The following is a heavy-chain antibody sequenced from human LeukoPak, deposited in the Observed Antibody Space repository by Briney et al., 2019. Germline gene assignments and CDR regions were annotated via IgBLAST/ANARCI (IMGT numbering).Heavy chain of an antibody. CDR2: INSDGSST. D-gene: IGHD2-2*01. Sequence: PGGSLRLSCAASGFTFSSYWMHWVRQAPGKGLVWVSRINSDGSSTSYADSVKGRFTISRDNAKNTLYLQMNSLRAEDTAVYYCARGRYCSSTSCYDNFDYWGQGTLVTVSS. CDR1: GFTFSSYW. J-gene: IGHJ4*02. V-gene: IGHV3-74*01. CDR3: ARGRYCSSTSCYDNFDY.